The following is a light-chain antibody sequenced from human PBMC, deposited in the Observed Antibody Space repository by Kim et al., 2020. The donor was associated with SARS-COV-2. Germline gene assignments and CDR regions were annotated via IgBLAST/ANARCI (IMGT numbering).Light chain of an antibody. CDR3: PQYGSAPGT. Sequence: EIVLTQSPGTLSLSPGERATLSCRASQSVSSSYLAWYQQKPGQAPRLLIYGASSRATGIPDRFSGSGSGTGFTLTISRLEPEDFAVYYCPQYGSAPGTFGQGTKLEI. CDR1: QSVSSSY. V-gene: IGKV3-20*01. J-gene: IGKJ2*01. CDR2: GAS.